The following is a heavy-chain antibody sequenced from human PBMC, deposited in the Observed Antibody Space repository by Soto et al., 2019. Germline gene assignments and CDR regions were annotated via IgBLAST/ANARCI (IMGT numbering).Heavy chain of an antibody. Sequence: QVQLQESGPGLVKPSETLSLTCTVSGGSISSYYWSWIRQPPGKGLEWIGYIYYSGSTNYNPSLKSRVTISVDTSKNQFPLKLSSVTAADTAVYYCARDQAYGVGAFDIWGQGTMVTVSS. CDR1: GGSISSYY. V-gene: IGHV4-59*01. D-gene: IGHD4-17*01. CDR3: ARDQAYGVGAFDI. CDR2: IYYSGST. J-gene: IGHJ3*02.